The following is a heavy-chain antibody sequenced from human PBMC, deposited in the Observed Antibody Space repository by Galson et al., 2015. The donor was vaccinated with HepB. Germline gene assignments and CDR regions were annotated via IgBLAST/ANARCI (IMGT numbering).Heavy chain of an antibody. CDR3: ASPSGYCSSTSCRTETYYYYGMDV. CDR1: GFTFSSYA. V-gene: IGHV3-30*04. D-gene: IGHD2-2*01. Sequence: SLRLSCAASGFTFSSYAMHWVRQAPGKGLEWVAVISYDGSNKYYADSVKGRFTISRDNSKNTLYLQMNSLRAEDTAVYYCASPSGYCSSTSCRTETYYYYGMDVWGQGTTVTVSS. J-gene: IGHJ6*02. CDR2: ISYDGSNK.